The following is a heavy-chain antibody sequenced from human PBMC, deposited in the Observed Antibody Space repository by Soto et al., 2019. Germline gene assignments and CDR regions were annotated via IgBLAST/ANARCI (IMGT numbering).Heavy chain of an antibody. CDR2: ISGSGGST. J-gene: IGHJ4*02. V-gene: IGHV3-23*01. CDR1: GFTFSGYA. CDR3: AKAGGIAVPGSHLDY. Sequence: EVQLLESGGGSVQPGGSLRLSCATSGFTFSGYAMSWVRQAPGKGLEWVSAISGSGGSTNYADSAEGRFTISRDNSKNTLYLQMSSLRAEDTAVYYRAKAGGIAVPGSHLDYWGQGTLVTVSS. D-gene: IGHD6-19*01.